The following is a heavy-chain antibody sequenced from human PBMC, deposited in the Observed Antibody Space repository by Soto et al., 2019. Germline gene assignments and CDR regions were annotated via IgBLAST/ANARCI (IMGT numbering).Heavy chain of an antibody. CDR1: GGSMRNYF. V-gene: IGHV4-59*01. CDR2: MHYSGTT. CDR3: AAGEASSRNLAPYYLDF. D-gene: IGHD6-13*01. J-gene: IGHJ4*02. Sequence: SETLSLTCTVSGGSMRNYFWTWIRQPPGKGLEWIGYMHYSGTTSFFPSYNPSLRSRVTISEDTSKNQFSLKLLSVTTADTAVYFCAAGEASSRNLAPYYLDFWGQGTLVTVSS.